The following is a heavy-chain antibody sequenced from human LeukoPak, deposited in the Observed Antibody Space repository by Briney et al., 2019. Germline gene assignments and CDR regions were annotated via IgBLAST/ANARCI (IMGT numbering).Heavy chain of an antibody. J-gene: IGHJ3*01. CDR2: IYYSGTT. CDR1: GGSISSGGYY. CDR3: ARGDRAFDV. Sequence: SQTLPFTCTVSGGSISSGGYYWSWIRQHPGKGLEWIGYIYYSGTTYYNPSLKSRVTISVDRSKNHLSLNLNSVTAADTSVYCCARGDRAFDVWGQGTLISVSP. V-gene: IGHV4-31*03.